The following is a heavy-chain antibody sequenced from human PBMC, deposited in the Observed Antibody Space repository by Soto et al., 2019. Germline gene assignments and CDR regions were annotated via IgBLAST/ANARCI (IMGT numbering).Heavy chain of an antibody. CDR2: SDPSDSYS. CDR1: GYTFTDYW. Sequence: PGGSLKISCKGSGYTFTDYWINWDHQIPGKGLERMGRSDPSDSYSSNSPSFQGHVTISPDKSINTAYMQWSSLKTSHTAKYHCVRRRVVSYHDFDSWGQGTLVTVAS. V-gene: IGHV5-10-1*01. CDR3: VRRRVVSYHDFDS. J-gene: IGHJ4*02. D-gene: IGHD1-26*01.